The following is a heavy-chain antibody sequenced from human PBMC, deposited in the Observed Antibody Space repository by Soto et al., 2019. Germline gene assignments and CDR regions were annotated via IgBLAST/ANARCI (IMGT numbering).Heavy chain of an antibody. CDR3: ARDGGHYDVDY. D-gene: IGHD4-17*01. V-gene: IGHV3-33*01. CDR1: GFTFSAYG. Sequence: QVQLVESGGGVVQPGRSLRLSCATSGFTFSAYGMHWVRQAPGKGLEWLAFIRHDGSNQNYADSVRGRLTISRDTSQNTLYRQMISVRAEDTAMYYCARDGGHYDVDYWGQGTLVTVSS. J-gene: IGHJ4*02. CDR2: IRHDGSNQ.